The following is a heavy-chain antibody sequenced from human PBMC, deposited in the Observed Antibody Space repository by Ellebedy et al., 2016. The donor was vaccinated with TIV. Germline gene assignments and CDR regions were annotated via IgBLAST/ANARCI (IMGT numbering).Heavy chain of an antibody. J-gene: IGHJ4*02. CDR1: GFTFSSDS. V-gene: IGHV3-23*01. CDR2: ISGSGRDT. Sequence: GESLKISCAASGFTFSSDSMAWVRQAPGKGLDWISAISGSGRDTYYRDSVKGRFTISRDNSRNTLYLQMNRLRVEDTAVYYCATEGLIGRNFDYWGQGTLVTVSS. D-gene: IGHD3-16*01. CDR3: ATEGLIGRNFDY.